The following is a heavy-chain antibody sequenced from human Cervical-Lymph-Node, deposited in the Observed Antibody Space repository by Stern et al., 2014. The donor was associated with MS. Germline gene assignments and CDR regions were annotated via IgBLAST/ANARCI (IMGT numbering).Heavy chain of an antibody. CDR1: GGTFSSYA. Sequence: VQLVQSGAEVKKPGSSVKVSCKASGGTFSSYAISWVRQAPGQGLEWMGGIIPIFGTANYAQKFQGRVTITADESTSTAYMELSSLRSEDTAVYYCASKGIAAAGTDYYYGMDVWGQGTTVTVSS. V-gene: IGHV1-69*01. D-gene: IGHD6-13*01. CDR2: IIPIFGTA. CDR3: ASKGIAAAGTDYYYGMDV. J-gene: IGHJ6*02.